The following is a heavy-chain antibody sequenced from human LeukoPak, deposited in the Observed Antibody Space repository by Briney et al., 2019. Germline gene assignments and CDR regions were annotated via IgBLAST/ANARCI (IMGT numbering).Heavy chain of an antibody. CDR2: ISAYNGNT. D-gene: IGHD2-2*02. CDR1: GYTFTSYG. J-gene: IGHJ6*02. CDR3: AREHSVVVPAAIFTDNYYYGMDV. Sequence: ASVKVSCKASGYTFTSYGISWVRQAPGQGLEWMGWISAYNGNTNYAQKLQGRVTMTRNTSISTAYMELSSLRSEDTAVYYCAREHSVVVPAAIFTDNYYYGMDVWGQGTTVTVSS. V-gene: IGHV1-18*01.